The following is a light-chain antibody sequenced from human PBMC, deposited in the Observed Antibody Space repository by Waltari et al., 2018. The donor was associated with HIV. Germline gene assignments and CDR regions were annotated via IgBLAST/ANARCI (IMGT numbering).Light chain of an antibody. CDR3: QQYYTVRPT. J-gene: IGKJ4*01. CDR2: WAS. Sequence: DIVMPQSPDPLAVSLGESATFPCSSRRPVLSDSENRNYLAWYQQKTGQSPNVLIYWASTRQSGVPDRFSASGSGTNFSLTISSLQAADVAVYYCQQYYTVRPTFGGGTKVEIK. V-gene: IGKV4-1*01. CDR1: RPVLSDSENRNY.